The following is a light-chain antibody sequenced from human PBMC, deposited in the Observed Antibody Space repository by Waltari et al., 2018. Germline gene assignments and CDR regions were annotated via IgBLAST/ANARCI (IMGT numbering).Light chain of an antibody. J-gene: IGKJ1*01. CDR2: HAS. CDR3: QHYVSLPVT. Sequence: EIVLTQSPGTLSLSPGERATLSCRASQSLSKYLAWYQQKPGQAPRLLIYHASSRAAGIPDRFSGSGYGTDFSLTISRLEPEDFAVYYCQHYVSLPVTFGQGTKVEIK. V-gene: IGKV3-20*01. CDR1: QSLSKY.